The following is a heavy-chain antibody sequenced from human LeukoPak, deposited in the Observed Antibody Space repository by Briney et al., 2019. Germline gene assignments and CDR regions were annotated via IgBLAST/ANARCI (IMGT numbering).Heavy chain of an antibody. D-gene: IGHD5-24*01. CDR1: GGSISSYY. Sequence: SETLSLTCTVSGGSISSYYWSWIRQPPGKGLEWIGYIYYSGSTNYHPPLKSRVTKSVDTSKTQFSLKLSSVTAAATAVYCCARGRDGYTDYWGQGTLVTVSS. CDR3: ARGRDGYTDY. J-gene: IGHJ4*02. CDR2: IYYSGST. V-gene: IGHV4-59*01.